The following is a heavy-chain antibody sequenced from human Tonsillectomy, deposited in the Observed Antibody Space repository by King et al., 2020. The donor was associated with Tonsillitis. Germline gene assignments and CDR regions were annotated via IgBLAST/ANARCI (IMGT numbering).Heavy chain of an antibody. CDR3: ARGSVLSIAASEGASYHMDV. J-gene: IGHJ6*03. D-gene: IGHD6-13*01. CDR1: GGSFSGHY. Sequence: VQLQQWGARLLKPSETLSLTCAVYGGSFSGHYWSWIRQPPGKGLEWIGEINHSGSANYNPSLKSRVTTSGDTSKNQFSLNLSSLTAADTAVYYCARGSVLSIAASEGASYHMDVWGKGTTVTVSS. CDR2: INHSGSA. V-gene: IGHV4-34*01.